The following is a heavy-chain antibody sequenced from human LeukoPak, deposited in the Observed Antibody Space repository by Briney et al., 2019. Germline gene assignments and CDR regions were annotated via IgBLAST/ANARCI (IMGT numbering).Heavy chain of an antibody. J-gene: IGHJ4*02. CDR1: GFTFSDYY. CDR3: ARDLRYSNYHYYFEY. CDR2: ISSSSIYT. Sequence: PGGSLRLSCAASGFTFSDYYMSWIRQAPGKGLEWVSYISSSSIYTNYADSVKGRFTISRDNAKNSLYLQMNSLRAEDTAVYYCARDLRYSNYHYYFEYWGREPWSPSPQ. D-gene: IGHD4-11*01. V-gene: IGHV3-11*06.